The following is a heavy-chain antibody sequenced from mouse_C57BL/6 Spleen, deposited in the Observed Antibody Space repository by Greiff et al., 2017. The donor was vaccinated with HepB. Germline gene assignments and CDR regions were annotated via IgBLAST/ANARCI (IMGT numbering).Heavy chain of an antibody. Sequence: EVMLVESGGGLVKPGGSLKLSCAASGFTFSDYGMHWVRQAPEEGLEWVAYISSGSSTIYYADTVKGRFTISRDNANNTMFLQLTSLRSEDTAMYYCARPLYYGSIYGSMDYWGQGTSVTVSS. CDR3: ARPLYYGSIYGSMDY. CDR2: ISSGSSTI. J-gene: IGHJ4*01. D-gene: IGHD1-1*01. CDR1: GFTFSDYG. V-gene: IGHV5-17*01.